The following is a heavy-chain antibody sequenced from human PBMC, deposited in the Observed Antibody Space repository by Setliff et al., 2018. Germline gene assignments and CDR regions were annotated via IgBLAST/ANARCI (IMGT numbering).Heavy chain of an antibody. D-gene: IGHD3-3*01. CDR3: AISSLSICSGDTCPNAFDI. J-gene: IGHJ3*02. CDR2: ISTYNGIT. Sequence: ASVKVSCKASAYIFSSYGLSWVRQAPGQGLEWMGWISTYNGITKYAQRFQDRVTMTPDTSSSAAYMELRSLRSDDTAVYYCAISSLSICSGDTCPNAFDIWGQGTLVTVSS. V-gene: IGHV1-18*01. CDR1: AYIFSSYG.